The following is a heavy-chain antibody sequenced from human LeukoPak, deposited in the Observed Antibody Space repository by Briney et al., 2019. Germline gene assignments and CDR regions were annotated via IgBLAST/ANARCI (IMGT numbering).Heavy chain of an antibody. Sequence: ASVKVSCKASGYIFTAYFMHWVRQAPGQGLEWMGWINPYTGDTTYARNFQGRVNMTTDTSISTAYMELSRLTSDDTAFYFCARGDWSFYHDPWGQGTLVTVSS. CDR1: GYIFTAYF. D-gene: IGHD3/OR15-3a*01. CDR2: INPYTGDT. CDR3: ARGDWSFYHDP. V-gene: IGHV1-2*02. J-gene: IGHJ5*02.